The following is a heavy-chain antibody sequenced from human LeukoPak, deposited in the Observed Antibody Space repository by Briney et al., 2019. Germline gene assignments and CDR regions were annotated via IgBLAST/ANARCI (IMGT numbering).Heavy chain of an antibody. J-gene: IGHJ4*02. Sequence: GGSLRLTCAASGFTVGINYMSWVRQAPGEGLEWVSVIYTTGKTYYADSVKDRFSISRDNSKNTVYLQMNSLRAEDTAVYYCAKVSPTGRAFDCWGQGTLVTVSS. CDR1: GFTVGINY. CDR3: AKVSPTGRAFDC. CDR2: IYTTGKT. V-gene: IGHV3-53*01. D-gene: IGHD1-1*01.